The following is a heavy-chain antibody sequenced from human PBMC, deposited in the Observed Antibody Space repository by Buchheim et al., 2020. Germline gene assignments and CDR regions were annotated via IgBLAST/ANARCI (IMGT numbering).Heavy chain of an antibody. D-gene: IGHD3-3*01. J-gene: IGHJ4*02. CDR1: GYTFTDYY. CDR2: INPNSGGT. V-gene: IGHV1-2*06. Sequence: QVHLVQSGAEVKKPETSVKVSCKASGYTFTDYYIHWVRQAPGQALEWMGRINPNSGGTDYARKFQGRGTMTRATSISQASLDLSRLRSDDTAVYYCARGGDTTIFGVIWGQGTL. CDR3: ARGGDTTIFGVI.